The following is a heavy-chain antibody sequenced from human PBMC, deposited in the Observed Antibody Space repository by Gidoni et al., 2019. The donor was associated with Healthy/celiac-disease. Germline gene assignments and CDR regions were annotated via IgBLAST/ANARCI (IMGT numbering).Heavy chain of an antibody. V-gene: IGHV3-9*01. Sequence: EVQLVESGGGVVQPGRSLRLSCAASGFTFDDYAMHWVRQAPGKGLEWVSGISWNSGSIGYADSVKGRFTISRDNAKNSLYLQMNSLRAEDTALYYCAKDIEQWLVRWDWYFDLWGRGTLVTVSS. CDR3: AKDIEQWLVRWDWYFDL. CDR2: ISWNSGSI. CDR1: GFTFDDYA. D-gene: IGHD6-19*01. J-gene: IGHJ2*01.